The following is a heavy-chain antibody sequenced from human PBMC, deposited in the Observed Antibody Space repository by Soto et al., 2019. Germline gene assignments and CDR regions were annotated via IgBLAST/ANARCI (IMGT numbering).Heavy chain of an antibody. CDR2: ISSSSSYT. CDR3: ARVRCSSTSCYHYYYYGMDV. J-gene: IGHJ6*02. V-gene: IGHV3-11*06. CDR1: GFTFSDYD. Sequence: PGGSLRLSCAASGFTFSDYDMSWIRQAPGKGLEGVSYISSSSSYTNYADSVKGRFTISRDNAKNSLYLQMNSLRAEDTAVYYCARVRCSSTSCYHYYYYGMDVWGQGTTVTVSS. D-gene: IGHD2-2*01.